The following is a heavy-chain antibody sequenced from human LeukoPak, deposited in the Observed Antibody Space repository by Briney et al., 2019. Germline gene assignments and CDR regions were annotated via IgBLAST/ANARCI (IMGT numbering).Heavy chain of an antibody. CDR2: ISSDGVYT. CDR1: GCTFNLYS. D-gene: IGHD2-15*01. Sequence: PGGSLRLSCLASGCTFNLYSMHWVRQAPGKGLEFVSVISSDGVYTYYAYSVKGRFTISRDNSKNTVYVQMSSLGADDTAVYYCAKVLDYCNGGTCYNSGMYSWGQGTLVTVSS. V-gene: IGHV3-64D*08. J-gene: IGHJ4*02. CDR3: AKVLDYCNGGTCYNSGMYS.